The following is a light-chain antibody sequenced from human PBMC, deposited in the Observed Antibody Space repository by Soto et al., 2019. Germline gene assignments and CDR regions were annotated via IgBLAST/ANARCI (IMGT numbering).Light chain of an antibody. V-gene: IGKV1-39*01. J-gene: IGKJ3*01. Sequence: DIQMTQSPSSLSASVGDRVTITCRASQSINKYINWYQQKPGKAPNLLINGASSLQSGVPSRFSGSGSGTDLTLTISNLQPEDFATYYCQQTYSTPFTFGAGTKVDI. CDR1: QSINKY. CDR3: QQTYSTPFT. CDR2: GAS.